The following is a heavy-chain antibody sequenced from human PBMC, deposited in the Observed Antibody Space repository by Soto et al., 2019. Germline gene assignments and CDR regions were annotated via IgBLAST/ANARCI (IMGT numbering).Heavy chain of an antibody. CDR3: ARRGYCSGGSCYPVDAFDI. D-gene: IGHD2-15*01. CDR2: INPNSGGT. Sequence: GASVKVSCKASGYTFTVYYMHWVRQAPGQGLEWMGWINPNSGGTNYAQKFQGWVTMTRDTSISTAYMELSRLRSDDTAVYYCARRGYCSGGSCYPVDAFDIWGQGTMVTVSS. J-gene: IGHJ3*02. CDR1: GYTFTVYY. V-gene: IGHV1-2*04.